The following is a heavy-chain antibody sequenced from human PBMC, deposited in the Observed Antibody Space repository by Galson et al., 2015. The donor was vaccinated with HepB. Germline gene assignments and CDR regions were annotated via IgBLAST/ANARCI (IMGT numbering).Heavy chain of an antibody. Sequence: ETLSLTCTVSSASITTFYWSWIRQSSGQGLEWIGYVSYTGSINYNPSLKTRVTISVDTSKNKFSLKLSSVTAADTAVYYCARQMGTRMPFDSWGQGTLVTVSS. D-gene: IGHD5-24*01. CDR1: SASITTFY. CDR2: VSYTGSI. J-gene: IGHJ4*02. CDR3: ARQMGTRMPFDS. V-gene: IGHV4-59*08.